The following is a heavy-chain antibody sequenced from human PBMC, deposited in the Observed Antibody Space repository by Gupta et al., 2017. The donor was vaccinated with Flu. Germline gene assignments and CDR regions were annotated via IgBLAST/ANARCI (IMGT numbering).Heavy chain of an antibody. J-gene: IGHJ6*02. Sequence: QVQLQQSGPGLVKPSQTLSLTCVISGDSVSSPSAAWNWIRQSPSRGLEWLGRTYYRSKWYNDYAVSVRSRMTINSDTSKNQFSRQLNSVTPEDTAVYFCARESYLQSGIRAAGPDNYYYYGLDVWGQGTTVTVSS. V-gene: IGHV6-1*01. CDR3: ARESYLQSGIRAAGPDNYYYYGLDV. CDR2: TYYRSKWYN. CDR1: GDSVSSPSAA. D-gene: IGHD6-13*01.